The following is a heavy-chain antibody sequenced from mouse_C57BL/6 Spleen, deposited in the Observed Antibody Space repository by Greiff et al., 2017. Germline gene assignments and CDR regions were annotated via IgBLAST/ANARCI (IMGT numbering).Heavy chain of an antibody. J-gene: IGHJ3*01. CDR3: ARLGTGSWFAY. V-gene: IGHV1-80*01. D-gene: IGHD4-1*01. Sequence: VQLQESGAELVKPGASVKISCKASGYAFSSYWMNWVKQRPGKGLEWIGQIYPGDGDTNYNGKFKGKATLTADKSSSTAYMQLSSLTSEDAAVYFCARLGTGSWFAYWGQGTLVTVSA. CDR2: IYPGDGDT. CDR1: GYAFSSYW.